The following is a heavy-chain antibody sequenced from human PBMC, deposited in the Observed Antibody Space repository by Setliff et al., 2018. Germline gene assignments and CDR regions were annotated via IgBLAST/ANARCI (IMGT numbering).Heavy chain of an antibody. D-gene: IGHD5-18*01. Sequence: SETLSLTCAVSGYSINSGYYWGWIRQSPGKGLEWIGSIYRDGNTYYNPSLRSRATISVDTSKNQFSLNLSSVTAADTAVYYCARDGYGDDWNTFVDVYYYYMDVWGKGTTVTVSS. CDR1: GYSINSGYY. CDR3: ARDGYGDDWNTFVDVYYYYMDV. CDR2: IYRDGNT. J-gene: IGHJ6*03. V-gene: IGHV4-38-2*02.